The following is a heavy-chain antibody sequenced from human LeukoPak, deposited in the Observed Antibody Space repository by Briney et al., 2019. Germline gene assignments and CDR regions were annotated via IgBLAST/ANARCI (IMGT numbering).Heavy chain of an antibody. J-gene: IGHJ4*02. CDR1: GGSFSGYY. CDR3: ARRPVSRYYYDSSGYYKYYFDY. D-gene: IGHD3-22*01. V-gene: IGHV4-34*01. CDR2: INHSGST. Sequence: SETLSLTCAVYGGSFSGYYWSWIRQPPGKGLEWIGEINHSGSTNYNPSLKSRVTISVDTSKNQFSLKLSSVTAADTAVHYCARRPVSRYYYDSSGYYKYYFDYWGQGTLVTVSS.